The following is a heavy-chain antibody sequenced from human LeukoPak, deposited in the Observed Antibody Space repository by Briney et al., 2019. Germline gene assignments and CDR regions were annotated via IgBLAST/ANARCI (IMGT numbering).Heavy chain of an antibody. CDR1: GFTLSSYT. D-gene: IGHD7-27*01. Sequence: GGSLRLSCAASGFTLSSYTMSWVRQAPGKGLEWVSTITTSDGNTYHADSVKGRFTVSRDNSKNTLFLQMNSLRAEDTAVYYCAKDGGLWVSAHWGDSWGRGTLVTVSS. J-gene: IGHJ4*02. V-gene: IGHV3-23*01. CDR3: AKDGGLWVSAHWGDS. CDR2: ITTSDGNT.